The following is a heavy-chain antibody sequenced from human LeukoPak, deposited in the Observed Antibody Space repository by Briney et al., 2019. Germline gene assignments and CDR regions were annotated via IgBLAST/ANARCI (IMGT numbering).Heavy chain of an antibody. J-gene: IGHJ5*02. CDR1: GYNFTNYW. V-gene: IGHV5-51*01. D-gene: IGHD2-15*01. Sequence: GESLKISCKGSGYNFTNYWIGWVRQMRGKGLEWMGIIYPDDSDTRYSPSFQGQVTISADKSVSTAYLQWNSLQASDTAIYYCARSPGYCSGGHCYSDLWGQGTLVTVSS. CDR2: IYPDDSDT. CDR3: ARSPGYCSGGHCYSDL.